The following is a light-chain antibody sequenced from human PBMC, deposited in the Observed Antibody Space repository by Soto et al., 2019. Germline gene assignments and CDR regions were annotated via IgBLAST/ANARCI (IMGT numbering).Light chain of an antibody. CDR2: YKSDSDK. CDR1: SGINVGTYR. V-gene: IGLV5-45*03. CDR3: MIGRRSAWV. J-gene: IGLJ2*01. Sequence: QPVLTQPSSLSASPGASASLTCTLRSGINVGTYRIYWYQQKPGSPPQYLLRYKSDSDKQQGSGVPSRFSGSKDASANAGILLISGLQSEDDADYDCMIGRRSAWVFGGGTKLTVL.